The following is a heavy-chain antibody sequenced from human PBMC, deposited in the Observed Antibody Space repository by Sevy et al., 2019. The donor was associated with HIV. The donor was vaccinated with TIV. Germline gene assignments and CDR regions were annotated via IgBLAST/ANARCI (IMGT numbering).Heavy chain of an antibody. D-gene: IGHD3-22*01. J-gene: IGHJ4*02. CDR1: GFTFSSYW. CDR2: INQVGSEK. CDR3: ARPYRTDPFYYSGSSGYYYPSYFDS. Sequence: GGSLGLSCAASGFTFSSYWMTWVRQAPGKGLEWVANINQVGSEKFYVDSVKGRFTISRDNAKNSLCLQMNSLRVEDTAVYYCARPYRTDPFYYSGSSGYYYPSYFDSWGQGTLVTVSS. V-gene: IGHV3-7*01.